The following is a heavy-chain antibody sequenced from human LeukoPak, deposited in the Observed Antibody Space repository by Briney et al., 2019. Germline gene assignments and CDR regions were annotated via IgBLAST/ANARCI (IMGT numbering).Heavy chain of an antibody. CDR1: GFTVSNNY. CDR2: IYSDGNT. J-gene: IGHJ4*02. CDR3: ARRAGFTYYFDY. V-gene: IGHV3-53*01. D-gene: IGHD2-15*01. Sequence: PGGSLRLSCAASGFTVSNNYMNLVRQAPGKGLEWVSVIYSDGNTYYADSVKGRFAISRDNSKNTLYLQLNSLRGDDTAVYYCARRAGFTYYFDYWGQGTLVTVSS.